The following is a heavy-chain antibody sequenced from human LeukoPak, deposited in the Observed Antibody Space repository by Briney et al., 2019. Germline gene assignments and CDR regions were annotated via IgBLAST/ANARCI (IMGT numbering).Heavy chain of an antibody. CDR3: ARMYSGTSYYFDF. V-gene: IGHV4-59*01. CDR2: FSYSGST. CDR1: GVSISDYH. Sequence: SETLSLACSVSGVSISDYHWIWIRQPPAKGLEWMGYFSYSGSTRYNPSLKSRVTMSVDTSKNQFSLRLISVAAADTAVYYCARMYSGTSYYFDFWGQGTLVTVSS. J-gene: IGHJ4*02. D-gene: IGHD1-26*01.